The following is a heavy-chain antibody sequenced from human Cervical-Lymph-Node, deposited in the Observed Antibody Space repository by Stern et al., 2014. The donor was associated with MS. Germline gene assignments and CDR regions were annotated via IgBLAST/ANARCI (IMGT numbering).Heavy chain of an antibody. J-gene: IGHJ6*02. CDR1: GYSFATYW. V-gene: IGHV5-51*03. CDR3: ARPGDDTAKYGLDV. D-gene: IGHD5-18*01. Sequence: VQLVESGAEVKKPGESLKISCKGSGYSFATYWIGWVRQMPGKGLGGVGIFYPGNSDPRYSPSFHGQVTISADKSISPAYLHWSSLKASDTAMYYCARPGDDTAKYGLDVWGQGTTVTVSS. CDR2: FYPGNSDP.